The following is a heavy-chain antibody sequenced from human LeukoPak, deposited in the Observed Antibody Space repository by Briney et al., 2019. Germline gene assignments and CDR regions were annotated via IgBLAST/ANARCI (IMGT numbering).Heavy chain of an antibody. CDR1: GGSLSSYY. Sequence: SETLSLTCTVSGGSLSSYYWSWIRQPPGKGLEWIGYIYYSGSTNYNPSLKSRVTISVDTSKNQFSLKLSSVTAADTAVYYCARGGAPVDYWGQGTLVTVSS. V-gene: IGHV4-59*01. CDR2: IYYSGST. J-gene: IGHJ4*02. CDR3: ARGGAPVDY.